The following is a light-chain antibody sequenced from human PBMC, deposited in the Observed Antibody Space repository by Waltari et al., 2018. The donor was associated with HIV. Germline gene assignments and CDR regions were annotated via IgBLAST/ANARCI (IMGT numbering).Light chain of an antibody. J-gene: IGKJ4*01. Sequence: DIVMTQSPDSLAVSLGERATINCTSSRTVLYSSDNQNYLAWYLQRPGHPPKVLIFWASTRAVGVPDRFTGSGSVTEFSLTLSSLQAADVGIYYCQQYYTVPPTFGGGTKVEI. CDR1: RTVLYSSDNQNY. CDR3: QQYYTVPPT. V-gene: IGKV4-1*01. CDR2: WAS.